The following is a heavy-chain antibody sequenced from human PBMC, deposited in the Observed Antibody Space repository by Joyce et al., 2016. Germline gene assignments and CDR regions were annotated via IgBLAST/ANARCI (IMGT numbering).Heavy chain of an antibody. CDR2: CYDSGNS. D-gene: IGHD4-17*01. CDR3: ARQPLRLRCSACNWVDP. CDR1: GGSISSYY. J-gene: IGHJ5*02. Sequence: HVQLQESCLGLVRPSETLSLTCTVSGGSISSYYWNWIRQVPGKGVEWIGYCYDSGNSHSLPSLKRRVTISADTSKNQFSLKLRSVTAADTAVDYCARQPLRLRCSACNWVDPWGQGTLVTVSS. V-gene: IGHV4-59*08.